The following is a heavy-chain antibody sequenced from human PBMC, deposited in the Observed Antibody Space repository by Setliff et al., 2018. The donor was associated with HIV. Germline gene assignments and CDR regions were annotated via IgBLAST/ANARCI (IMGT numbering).Heavy chain of an antibody. D-gene: IGHD2-2*01. Sequence: ASVKVSCKASGYTFINYHITWVRQAPGQGLEWVGSISAHNGHTDYAQKFQDRVTMSTDTSTTTAFMELRSLISDDTAVYYCARGVPADAYAFDIWGQGTLVTVSS. J-gene: IGHJ3*02. CDR1: GYTFINYH. V-gene: IGHV1-18*01. CDR2: ISAHNGHT. CDR3: ARGVPADAYAFDI.